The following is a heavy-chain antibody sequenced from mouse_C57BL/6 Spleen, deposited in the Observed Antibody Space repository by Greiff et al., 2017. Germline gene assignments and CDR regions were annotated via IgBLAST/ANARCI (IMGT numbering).Heavy chain of an antibody. CDR2: IYPGDGDT. D-gene: IGHD1-1*01. V-gene: IGHV1-82*01. Sequence: QVQLQQSGPELVKPGASVKISCKACGYAFSSSWMNWVKQRPGKGLEWIGRIYPGDGDTNYNGKFKGKATLTADKSSSTAYMQLSSLTSEDSAVYFCARNYYGSSLYAMDYWGQGTSVTVSS. CDR3: ARNYYGSSLYAMDY. J-gene: IGHJ4*01. CDR1: GYAFSSSW.